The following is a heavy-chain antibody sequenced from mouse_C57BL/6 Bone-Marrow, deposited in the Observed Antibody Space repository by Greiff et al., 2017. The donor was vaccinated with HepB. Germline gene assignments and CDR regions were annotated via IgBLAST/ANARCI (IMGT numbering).Heavy chain of an antibody. V-gene: IGHV1-69*01. CDR3: ARRDITTVVAKPSYWYFDV. Sequence: QVQLKQPGAELVMPGASVKLSCKASGYTFTSYWMHWVKQSPEQGLEWIGEIDPSDSYTNYNQKFKGKSTLTVDKSSSTAYMQLSSLTSEDSAVYYCARRDITTVVAKPSYWYFDVWGTGTTVTVSS. CDR2: IDPSDSYT. CDR1: GYTFTSYW. J-gene: IGHJ1*03. D-gene: IGHD1-1*01.